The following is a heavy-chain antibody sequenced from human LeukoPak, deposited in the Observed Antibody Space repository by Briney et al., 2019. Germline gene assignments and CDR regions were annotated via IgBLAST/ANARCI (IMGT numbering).Heavy chain of an antibody. Sequence: HWASVKVSCKVSGYTLTELSMHWVRQAPGKGLEWMGGFDPEDGETIYAQKFQGRVTMTKDTSTDTAYMELSSLRSEDTAVYYCAGFWSGYYFNWGQGTLVTVSS. CDR2: FDPEDGET. CDR1: GYTLTELS. D-gene: IGHD3-3*01. CDR3: AGFWSGYYFN. J-gene: IGHJ4*02. V-gene: IGHV1-24*01.